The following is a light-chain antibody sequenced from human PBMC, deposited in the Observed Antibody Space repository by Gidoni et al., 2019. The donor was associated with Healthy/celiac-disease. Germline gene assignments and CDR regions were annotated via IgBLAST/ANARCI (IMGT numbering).Light chain of an antibody. Sequence: DVQMTQSPSSLSANVGDRVTITCRASQSLDRFLNWYQQIPGKAPKLLISAASTLQSGVPSRFSGSGSGTQFTLTITSLHPEVSATYFCQQSQGTPWTFGQGTKVEIK. V-gene: IGKV1-39*01. J-gene: IGKJ1*01. CDR1: QSLDRF. CDR2: AAS. CDR3: QQSQGTPWT.